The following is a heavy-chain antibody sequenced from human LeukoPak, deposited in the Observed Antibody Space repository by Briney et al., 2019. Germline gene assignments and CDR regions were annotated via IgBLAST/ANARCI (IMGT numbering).Heavy chain of an antibody. Sequence: SETLSLTCTVSGASISSYWWTWIRQPPGKGLEWLGYIYNSGSTRYNPSLKSRVTISVDTSKNQFSLNLTSVTAADTAVYYCAREKDSIVSTSRMDVWGRGTTVTVSS. CDR2: IYNSGST. D-gene: IGHD5/OR15-5a*01. CDR1: GASISSYW. V-gene: IGHV4-59*01. CDR3: AREKDSIVSTSRMDV. J-gene: IGHJ6*03.